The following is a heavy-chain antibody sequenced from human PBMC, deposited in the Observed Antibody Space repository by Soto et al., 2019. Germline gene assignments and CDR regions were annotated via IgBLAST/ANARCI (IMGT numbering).Heavy chain of an antibody. D-gene: IGHD3-10*01. V-gene: IGHV3-30-3*02. Sequence: GGSLRLSCAASGFTFSSYAMHWVRQAPGKGLEWVAVISYDGSNKYYADSVKGRFTISRDNSKNTLYLQMNSLRAEDTAVYYCAKYKFPSKGPVRGHYYYYYGMDVWGKGTTVTVSS. CDR3: AKYKFPSKGPVRGHYYYYYGMDV. CDR1: GFTFSSYA. CDR2: ISYDGSNK. J-gene: IGHJ6*04.